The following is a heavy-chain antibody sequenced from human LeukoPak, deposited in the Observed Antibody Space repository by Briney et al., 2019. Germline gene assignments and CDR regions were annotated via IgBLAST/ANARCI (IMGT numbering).Heavy chain of an antibody. CDR1: GYTFTSYA. CDR3: ARGEDYGEVYFDY. Sequence: ASVKVSCKASGYTFTSYAMHWVRQAPGQRLEWMGWINAGNGNTKYSQEFQGRVTITRDTSASTAYMELSSPRSEDTAVYYCARGEDYGEVYFDYWGQGTLVTVSS. D-gene: IGHD4-17*01. CDR2: INAGNGNT. J-gene: IGHJ4*02. V-gene: IGHV1-3*03.